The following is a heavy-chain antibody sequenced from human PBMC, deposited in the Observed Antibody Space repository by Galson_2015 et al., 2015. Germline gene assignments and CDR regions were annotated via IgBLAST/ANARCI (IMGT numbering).Heavy chain of an antibody. CDR3: ARHGGSGWSFYYYGMDV. CDR1: GYTFANFW. D-gene: IGHD6-19*01. Sequence: QSGAEVKKPGESLKISCKGSGYTFANFWIGWVRQMPGKGLEWMGIIFPSDSDTRYSPSFQGQVTISADKSISTAYLQWSSLKASDTAMYYCARHGGSGWSFYYYGMDVWGQGTTVTVSS. CDR2: IFPSDSDT. V-gene: IGHV5-51*01. J-gene: IGHJ6*02.